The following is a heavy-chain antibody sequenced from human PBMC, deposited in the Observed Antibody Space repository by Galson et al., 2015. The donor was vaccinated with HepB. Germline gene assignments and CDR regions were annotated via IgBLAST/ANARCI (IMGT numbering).Heavy chain of an antibody. J-gene: IGHJ4*02. CDR3: TRDLHYYPY. Sequence: SLRLSCAASGFTFGDYAMSWVRQAPGKGLEWVGFIRSKAYGGTTEYAASVKGRFTISRDDSKSIAYLQMNSLKTEDTAVYYCTRDLHYYPYWGQGTLVTVSS. V-gene: IGHV3-49*04. CDR2: IRSKAYGGTT. CDR1: GFTFGDYA.